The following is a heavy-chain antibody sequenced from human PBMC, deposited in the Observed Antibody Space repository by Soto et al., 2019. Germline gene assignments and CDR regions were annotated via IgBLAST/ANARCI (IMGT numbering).Heavy chain of an antibody. CDR1: GCTFSSYA. D-gene: IGHD3-9*01. J-gene: IGHJ6*02. V-gene: IGHV1-69*13. CDR3: ARRRDYDILTGLGSYYYYYGMDV. CDR2: IIPIFGTA. Sequence: SVTVCCKASGCTFSSYAMSWVRQAPGQGLEWMGGIIPIFGTANYAQKFQGRVTITADESTSTAYMELSSLRSEDTAVYYCARRRDYDILTGLGSYYYYYGMDVWGQGTTVTVSS.